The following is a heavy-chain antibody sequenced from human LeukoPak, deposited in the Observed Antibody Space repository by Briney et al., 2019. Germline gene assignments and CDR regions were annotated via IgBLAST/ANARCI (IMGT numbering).Heavy chain of an antibody. D-gene: IGHD3-3*01. V-gene: IGHV4-4*07. J-gene: IGHJ3*02. Sequence: SETLSLTCTVSGGSISSYYWSWIRQPAGKGLEWIGRIYTSGSTNYNPSLKSRVTMSVDTSKNQFSLKLSSVTAADTAVYYCARDLPTIFGVVIITDDAFDIWGQGTMVTVSS. CDR1: GGSISSYY. CDR2: IYTSGST. CDR3: ARDLPTIFGVVIITDDAFDI.